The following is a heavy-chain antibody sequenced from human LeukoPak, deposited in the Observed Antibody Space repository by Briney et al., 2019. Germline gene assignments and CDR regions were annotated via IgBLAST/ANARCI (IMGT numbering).Heavy chain of an antibody. J-gene: IGHJ3*02. V-gene: IGHV4-59*08. Sequence: GSLRLSCAASGFTFSSYAMSWIRQPPGKGLEWIGYIYYSGSTNYNPSLKSRVTISVDTSKNQFSLKLSSVTAADTAVYYCARHPQGYYYDSSGYNMNAFDIWGQGTMVTVSS. D-gene: IGHD3-22*01. CDR2: IYYSGST. CDR1: GFTFSSYA. CDR3: ARHPQGYYYDSSGYNMNAFDI.